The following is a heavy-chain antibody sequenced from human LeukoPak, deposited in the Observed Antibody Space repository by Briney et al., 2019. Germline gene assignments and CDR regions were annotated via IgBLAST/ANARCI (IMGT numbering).Heavy chain of an antibody. CDR1: GGSISSYY. D-gene: IGHD4-23*01. CDR3: ARSTVVTPFDY. CDR2: IYYSGST. V-gene: IGHV4-59*01. J-gene: IGHJ4*02. Sequence: SETLSLTCTVSGGSISSYYWSWIRQPPGKGLEWIGYIYYSGSTNYNPSLKSRVTISVDTSKNQFSLKLSSVTAADTAVYYCARSTVVTPFDYWGQGTLVTVSS.